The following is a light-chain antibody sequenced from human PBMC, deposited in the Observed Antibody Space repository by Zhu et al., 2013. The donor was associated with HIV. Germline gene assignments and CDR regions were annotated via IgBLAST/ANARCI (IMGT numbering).Light chain of an antibody. CDR1: QGISSY. CDR2: AAS. J-gene: IGKJ2*03. Sequence: DIQMTQSPSTLSASVGDRVTITCRASQGISSYLAWYQQKPGKAPKLLIYAASTLQSGVPSRFSGSGSGTEFTLTISSLQPDDFATYYCQQYNTLPYSFGPGDQGGDQT. CDR3: QQYNTLPYS. V-gene: IGKV1-9*01.